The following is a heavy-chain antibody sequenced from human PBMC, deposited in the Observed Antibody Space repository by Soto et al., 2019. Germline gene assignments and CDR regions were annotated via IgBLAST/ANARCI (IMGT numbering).Heavy chain of an antibody. V-gene: IGHV4-39*01. CDR1: GGSISSSSYY. J-gene: IGHJ5*02. CDR2: IYYSGST. Sequence: SETLSLTCTVSGGSISSSSYYWGWIRQPPGKGLEWIGSIYYSGSTYYNPSLKSRVTISVDTSKNQFSLKLSSVTAADTAVYYCARRLRDSGYVNWFDPWGQGTLVTVSS. CDR3: ARRLRDSGYVNWFDP. D-gene: IGHD5-12*01.